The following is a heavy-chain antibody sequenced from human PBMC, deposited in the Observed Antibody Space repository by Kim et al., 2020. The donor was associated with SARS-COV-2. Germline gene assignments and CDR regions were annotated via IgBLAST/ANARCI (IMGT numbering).Heavy chain of an antibody. CDR3: ARDSQTYYYDSSGYYS. Sequence: VTCRFTISRENAKNSLYLQMNSLRAEDTAVYYCARDSQTYYYDSSGYYSWGQGTLVTVSS. D-gene: IGHD3-22*01. J-gene: IGHJ5*02. V-gene: IGHV3-11*05.